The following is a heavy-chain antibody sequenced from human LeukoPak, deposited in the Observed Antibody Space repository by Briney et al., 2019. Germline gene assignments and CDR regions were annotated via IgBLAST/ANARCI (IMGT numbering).Heavy chain of an antibody. CDR1: GFTFDDYG. V-gene: IGHV3-20*04. Sequence: PGGSLRLSCAASGFTFDDYGMSWVRQAPGKGLEWVSGINWNGGSTGYADSVKGRFTISRDNAKNSLYLQMNSLRAEDTALYYCARDWIGDSSSSSDYWGQGTLLTVSS. CDR2: INWNGGST. J-gene: IGHJ4*02. D-gene: IGHD6-6*01. CDR3: ARDWIGDSSSSSDY.